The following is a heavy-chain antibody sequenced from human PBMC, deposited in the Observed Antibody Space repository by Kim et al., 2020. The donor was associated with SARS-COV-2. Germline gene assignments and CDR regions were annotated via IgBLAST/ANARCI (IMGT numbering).Heavy chain of an antibody. CDR2: IYYSGST. J-gene: IGHJ4*02. CDR3: AREGVSTVFDY. CDR1: GGSISSSSYY. Sequence: SETLSLTCTVSGGSISSSSYYWGWIRQPPGKGLEWIGSIYYSGSTYYNPSLKSRVTISVDTSKNQFSLKLSSVTAADTAVYYCAREGVSTVFDYWGQGTLLTVSS. V-gene: IGHV4-39*07. D-gene: IGHD4-17*01.